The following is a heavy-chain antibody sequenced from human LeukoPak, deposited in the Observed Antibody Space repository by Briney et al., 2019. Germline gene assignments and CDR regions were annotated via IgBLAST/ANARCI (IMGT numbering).Heavy chain of an antibody. Sequence: GGSLRLSCAASGFTFSSYAMHWVRQAPGKGLEWVAVISYDGSNKYYADSVKGRFTISRDNSKNTLYLQMNSLRAEDTAVYYCAKSDPGGNDSSGHDAFDIWGQGTMVTVSS. V-gene: IGHV3-30*04. D-gene: IGHD6-19*01. CDR1: GFTFSSYA. CDR3: AKSDPGGNDSSGHDAFDI. CDR2: ISYDGSNK. J-gene: IGHJ3*02.